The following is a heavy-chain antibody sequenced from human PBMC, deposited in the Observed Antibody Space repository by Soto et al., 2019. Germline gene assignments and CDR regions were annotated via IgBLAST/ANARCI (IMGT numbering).Heavy chain of an antibody. J-gene: IGHJ2*01. V-gene: IGHV4-31*03. CDR3: ARDSGTTVTGAYWYFDL. CDR2: IYYSGST. Sequence: QVQLQESGPGLVKPSQTLSLTCTVSGGSISSGGYYWSWIRQHPGKGLEWIGYIYYSGSTYYNPSLQSRVTISVDTSKNQFSLKLSSVTAADTAVYYCARDSGTTVTGAYWYFDLWGRGTLVTVSS. CDR1: GGSISSGGYY. D-gene: IGHD4-17*01.